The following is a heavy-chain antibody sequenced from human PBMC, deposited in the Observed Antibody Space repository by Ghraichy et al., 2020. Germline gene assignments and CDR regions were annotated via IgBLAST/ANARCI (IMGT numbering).Heavy chain of an antibody. CDR1: GYTFTSYG. D-gene: IGHD2-15*01. V-gene: IGHV1-18*01. CDR2: ISAYNGNT. CDR3: ARDSEGYCSGGSCPHFSYYYYGMDV. J-gene: IGHJ6*02. Sequence: ASVKVSCKASGYTFTSYGISWVRQAPGQGLEWMGWISAYNGNTNYAQKLQGRVTMTTDTSTSTAYMELRSLRSDDTAVYYCARDSEGYCSGGSCPHFSYYYYGMDVWGQGTTVTVSS.